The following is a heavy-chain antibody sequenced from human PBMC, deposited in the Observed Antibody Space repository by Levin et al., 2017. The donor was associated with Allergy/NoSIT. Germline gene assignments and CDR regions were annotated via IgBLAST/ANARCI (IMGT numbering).Heavy chain of an antibody. J-gene: IGHJ4*02. CDR3: AREKDQIVGATIGLDY. CDR1: GFTFSSYG. V-gene: IGHV3-33*01. Sequence: LSLTCAASGFTFSSYGMHWVRQAPGKGLEWVAVIWYDGSNKYYADSVKGRFTISRDNSKNTLYLQMNSLRAEDTAVYYCAREKDQIVGATIGLDYWGQGTLVTVSS. D-gene: IGHD1-26*01. CDR2: IWYDGSNK.